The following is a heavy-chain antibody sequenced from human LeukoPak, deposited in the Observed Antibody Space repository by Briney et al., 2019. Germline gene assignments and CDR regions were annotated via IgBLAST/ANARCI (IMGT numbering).Heavy chain of an antibody. J-gene: IGHJ5*02. Sequence: GASVKVSCKASGYTFTSYVISWVRQAPGQGLEWMGWISAYNGNTNYAQKLQGRVTMTTDTSTSTAYMELRSLRSDDTAVYYCARYLGYYDFWSGYFNWFDPWGQGTLVTVSS. CDR1: GYTFTSYV. CDR3: ARYLGYYDFWSGYFNWFDP. CDR2: ISAYNGNT. V-gene: IGHV1-18*01. D-gene: IGHD3-3*01.